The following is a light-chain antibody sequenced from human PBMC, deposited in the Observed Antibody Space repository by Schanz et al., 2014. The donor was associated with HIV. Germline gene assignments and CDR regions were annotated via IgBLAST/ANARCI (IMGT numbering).Light chain of an antibody. J-gene: IGLJ2*01. CDR1: SSDVGGYNY. CDR3: VSYTGTNNPV. CDR2: EVS. Sequence: QSALTQPPSASGSPGQSVTISCTGTSSDVGGYNYVSWYQQHPGKAPKLLIYEVSKRPSGVSNRFSGSKSGNTASLTIYGLQAEDEADYYCVSYTGTNNPVFGGGTKLTVL. V-gene: IGLV2-8*01.